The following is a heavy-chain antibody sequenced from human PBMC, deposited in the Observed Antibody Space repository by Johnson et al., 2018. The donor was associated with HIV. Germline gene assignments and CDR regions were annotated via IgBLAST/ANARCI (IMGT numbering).Heavy chain of an antibody. D-gene: IGHD6-13*01. CDR3: AKSIAAAGTNAFDI. V-gene: IGHV3-20*04. Sequence: VQLVESGGGLVQPGGSLRLSCAASGFTFDDYAMNWVRQAPGKGLEWVSGFTWDGDRTAYADSVKGRFTISRDNSKNTLYLQMNSLRAEDTAVYYCAKSIAAAGTNAFDIWGQGTMVTVSS. CDR2: FTWDGDRT. J-gene: IGHJ3*02. CDR1: GFTFDDYA.